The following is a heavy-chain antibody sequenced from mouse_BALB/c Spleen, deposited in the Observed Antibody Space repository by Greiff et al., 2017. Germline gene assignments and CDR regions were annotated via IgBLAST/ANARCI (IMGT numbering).Heavy chain of an antibody. J-gene: IGHJ3*01. CDR1: GYTFTSYW. D-gene: IGHD2-10*02. CDR2: INPSNGRT. V-gene: IGHV1S81*02. Sequence: VQLQQSGAELVKPGASVKLSCKASGYTFTSYWMHWVKQRPGQGLEWIGEINPSNGRTNYNEKFKSKATLTVDKSSSTAYMQLSSLTSEDSAVYYCARSGYGNYGSAYWGQGTLVTVSA. CDR3: ARSGYGNYGSAY.